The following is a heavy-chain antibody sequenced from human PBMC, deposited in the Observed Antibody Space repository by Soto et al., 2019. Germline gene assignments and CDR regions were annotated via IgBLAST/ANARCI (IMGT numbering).Heavy chain of an antibody. CDR3: ARDQINARSKDAFDI. J-gene: IGHJ3*02. D-gene: IGHD2-2*01. Sequence: GGSLRLSCAASGFTFKTYSMNWVRQAPGKGLEWVSYISGGSRTINYADSVKGRFIISRDNAKNSLYLQMNGLKDGDTAVYYCARDQINARSKDAFDIWGQGTVVTVSS. CDR2: ISGGSRTI. V-gene: IGHV3-48*02. CDR1: GFTFKTYS.